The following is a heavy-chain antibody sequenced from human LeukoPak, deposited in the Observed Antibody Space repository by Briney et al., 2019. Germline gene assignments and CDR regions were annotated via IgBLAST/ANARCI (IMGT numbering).Heavy chain of an antibody. J-gene: IGHJ6*03. V-gene: IGHV4-4*07. CDR1: GGSISSYY. CDR3: ARDRLSSSSGYYYMDV. D-gene: IGHD6-6*01. CDR2: IYTSGST. Sequence: SETLSLTCTVSGGSISSYYWSWIRQPAGKGLEWIGRIYTSGSTNYNPSLKSRVTMSVDTSKNQFSLKLSSVTAADTAVYYCARDRLSSSSGYYYMDVWGKGTTVTVPS.